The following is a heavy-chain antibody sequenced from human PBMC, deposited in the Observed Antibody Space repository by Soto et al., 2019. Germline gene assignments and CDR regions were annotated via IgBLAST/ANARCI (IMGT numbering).Heavy chain of an antibody. Sequence: EVQLLQSGGGLIQPGGSLRLSCAVSGVTFSDYVMTWVRQAPGKGLEWVSAVSSSGDTTYYADSVKGRLTISRDNSKSTVHLRTISLRVEDTAVYYCAQDGGGLPSVAARRLGASDFWGQGALVSVAS. CDR2: VSSSGDTT. CDR3: AQDGGGLPSVAARRLGASDF. J-gene: IGHJ4*02. V-gene: IGHV3-23*01. CDR1: GVTFSDYV. D-gene: IGHD3-10*01.